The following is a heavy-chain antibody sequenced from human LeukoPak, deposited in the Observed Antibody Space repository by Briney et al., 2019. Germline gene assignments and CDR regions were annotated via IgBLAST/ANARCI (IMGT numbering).Heavy chain of an antibody. CDR2: ISANNGNTKYNT. CDR3: TRDRDRSGSQSY. Sequence: ASVTVSFKASGYTFTSYGISWVRQAPGQGLEWMGWISANNGNTKYNTKYAQNLQGRVTMTTDISTSTVYMELRTLRSDDTAVYYCTRDRDRSGSQSYWGQGTLVTVSS. D-gene: IGHD1-26*01. V-gene: IGHV1-18*01. J-gene: IGHJ4*02. CDR1: GYTFTSYG.